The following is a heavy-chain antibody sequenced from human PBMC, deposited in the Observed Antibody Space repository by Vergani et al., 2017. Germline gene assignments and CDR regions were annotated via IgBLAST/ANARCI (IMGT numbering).Heavy chain of an antibody. Sequence: QVQLVESGGGVVQPGRSLRLSCTPSSFKLSDYGMHWVRQAPGRGLEWVSMTWYEGNNQYYADSVKGRFTISKDISKNTLYLQMNSLRGDDTAVYYCASETRDPPSSLDYWGQGTLVTVSS. D-gene: IGHD5-24*01. CDR2: TWYEGNNQ. J-gene: IGHJ4*02. CDR1: SFKLSDYG. CDR3: ASETRDPPSSLDY. V-gene: IGHV3-33*01.